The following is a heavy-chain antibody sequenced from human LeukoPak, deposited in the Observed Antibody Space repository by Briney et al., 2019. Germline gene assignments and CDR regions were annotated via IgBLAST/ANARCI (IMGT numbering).Heavy chain of an antibody. V-gene: IGHV3-11*04. J-gene: IGHJ4*02. D-gene: IGHD2-15*01. CDR3: ARERRTISSWYDY. CDR1: GFTFSDYY. CDR2: ISSSGSTI. Sequence: PGGSLRLSCAASGFTFSDYYMSWIRRAPGKGLEWVSYISSSGSTIYYADSVKGRFTISRDNAKNSLYLQMNSLRAEDTAVYYCARERRTISSWYDYWGQGTLVTVSS.